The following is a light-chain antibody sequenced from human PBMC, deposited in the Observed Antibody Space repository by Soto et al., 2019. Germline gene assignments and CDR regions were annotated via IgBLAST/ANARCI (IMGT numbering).Light chain of an antibody. CDR3: QSYDSSLSGYV. Sequence: QSVLTQPPSVSEAPGQRVTISCTGGSSNIGAGYEAHWYQQVPGTAPKLLIYENNNRPSGVPDRFSGSKSGTSASLVITGLQAEDEAEYYCQSYDSSLSGYVFGTGTKVTVL. J-gene: IGLJ1*01. CDR1: SSNIGAGYE. CDR2: ENN. V-gene: IGLV1-40*01.